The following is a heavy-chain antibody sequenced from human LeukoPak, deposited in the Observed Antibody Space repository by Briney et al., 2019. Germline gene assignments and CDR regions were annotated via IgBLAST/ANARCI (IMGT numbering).Heavy chain of an antibody. V-gene: IGHV4-30-4*07. Sequence: SQTLSLTCAVSGGSISSGGYSWSWIRQPPGKGLEWIGYIYYSGSTYYNPSLKSRVTISVDTSKNQFSLKLSSVTAADTAVYYCARSGYDSTYYYYMDVWGKGTTVTISS. CDR1: GGSISSGGYS. D-gene: IGHD5-12*01. CDR2: IYYSGST. J-gene: IGHJ6*03. CDR3: ARSGYDSTYYYYMDV.